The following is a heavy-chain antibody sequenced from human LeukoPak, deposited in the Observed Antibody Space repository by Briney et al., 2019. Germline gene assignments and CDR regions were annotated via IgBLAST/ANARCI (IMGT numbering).Heavy chain of an antibody. CDR3: AREGARYYYGSGSYRWFDP. V-gene: IGHV1-2*02. Sequence: ASVKVSCKASGYIFTGYYMHWVRQAPGQGLEWMGWINPNSGGTNYAQKFQGRVTMTRDTSISTAYMELSRLRSDDTAVYYCAREGARYYYGSGSYRWFDPWGQGTLVTVSS. D-gene: IGHD3-10*01. CDR1: GYIFTGYY. CDR2: INPNSGGT. J-gene: IGHJ5*02.